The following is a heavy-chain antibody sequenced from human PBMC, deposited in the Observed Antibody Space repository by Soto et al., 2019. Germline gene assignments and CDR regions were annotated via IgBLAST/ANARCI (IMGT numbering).Heavy chain of an antibody. CDR2: INPNSGGT. CDR3: ARDGPTKVLRFLEWFDSTPFDYYYGTDV. D-gene: IGHD3-3*01. V-gene: IGHV1-2*04. Sequence: GASVKVSCKASGYTFTGYYMHWVRQAPGQGLEWMGWINPNSGGTNYAQKFQGWVTMTRDTSISTAYMELSRLRSDDTAVYYCARDGPTKVLRFLEWFDSTPFDYYYGTDVWGQGTTVTVSS. J-gene: IGHJ6*02. CDR1: GYTFTGYY.